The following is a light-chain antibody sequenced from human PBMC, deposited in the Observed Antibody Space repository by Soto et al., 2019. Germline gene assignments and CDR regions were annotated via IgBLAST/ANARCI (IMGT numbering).Light chain of an antibody. J-gene: IGKJ1*01. CDR3: MQALQAPLT. V-gene: IGKV2-28*01. CDR1: QSLLSSNGYNY. Sequence: DIVMTQSPLSLPVTPGEPASISCRSSQSLLSSNGYNYLDWYLQKPGQSPQLLIYLGSNRASGVPDRFSGSGSGTDFTLKISRVEVEDVGVYYCMQALQAPLTFGQGTKVDIK. CDR2: LGS.